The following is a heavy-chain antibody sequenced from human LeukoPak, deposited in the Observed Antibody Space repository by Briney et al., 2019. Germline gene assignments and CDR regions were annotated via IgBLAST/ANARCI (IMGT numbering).Heavy chain of an antibody. J-gene: IGHJ3*02. V-gene: IGHV4-34*01. Sequence: TETLSLTCAVYGWSFSGYYWNWIRQPPGKGLEWIGEINHSGSNNYNPSLKSRVTISVDTSKNQFSLKLSSVTAADTAVYYCARSSVASPVYAFDIWGQGTMVTVSS. D-gene: IGHD5-12*01. CDR1: GWSFSGYY. CDR3: ARSSVASPVYAFDI. CDR2: INHSGSN.